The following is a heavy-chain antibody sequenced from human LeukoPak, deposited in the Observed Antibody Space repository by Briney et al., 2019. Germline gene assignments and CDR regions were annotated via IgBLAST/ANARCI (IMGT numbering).Heavy chain of an antibody. J-gene: IGHJ4*02. CDR2: MSYGGQNE. CDR1: GLTFSGYD. V-gene: IGHV3-30*18. Sequence: GGSLRLSCAASGLTFSGYDMHWVRQAPGKGPEWVAVMSYGGQNERYADSVKGRFTVSRDNPKNTVYLEMNSLRAEDTALYYCAKDISGVLRYFDYWGQGSLVTVSS. D-gene: IGHD3-9*01. CDR3: AKDISGVLRYFDY.